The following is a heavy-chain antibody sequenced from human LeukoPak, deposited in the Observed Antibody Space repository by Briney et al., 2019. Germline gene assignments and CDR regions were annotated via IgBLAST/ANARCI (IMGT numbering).Heavy chain of an antibody. V-gene: IGHV3-53*01. CDR2: IYSGGST. D-gene: IGHD3-10*01. Sequence: GGSLRLSGAPSGLTASSNSMSWVGKAPGKGLEGVSVIYSGGSTYYADSVKGRFTISRDNSKNTLYLQMNSLRAEDTAVYYCASYGSGESYGMDVWGQGTTVTVSS. CDR3: ASYGSGESYGMDV. CDR1: GLTASSNS. J-gene: IGHJ6*02.